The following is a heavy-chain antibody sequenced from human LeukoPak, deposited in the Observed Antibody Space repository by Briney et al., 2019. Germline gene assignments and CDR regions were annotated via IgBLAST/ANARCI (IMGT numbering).Heavy chain of an antibody. J-gene: IGHJ3*02. CDR2: LSGSDEST. CDR3: ARDPDGNDAFDI. CDR1: GFAFSTYA. Sequence: GGSLRLSCAASGFAFSTYAMNWVRQAPGKGLEWVSALSGSDESTYYADSVKGRFTISRDKSTNTVYLQMNSLRAEDTAVYYCARDPDGNDAFDIWGQGTMVTVSS. V-gene: IGHV3-23*01.